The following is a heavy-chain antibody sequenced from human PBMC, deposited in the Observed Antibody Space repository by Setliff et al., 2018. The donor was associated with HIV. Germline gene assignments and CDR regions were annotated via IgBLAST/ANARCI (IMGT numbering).Heavy chain of an antibody. CDR1: GGSISSSSHY. J-gene: IGHJ6*03. CDR2: KYYSGST. V-gene: IGHV4-39*07. Sequence: PSETLSLTCTVSGGSISSSSHYWGWIRQPPGKGLEWIGSKYYSGSTYYNPSLKSRVTMSIDTSTNQFSLKLSSLTAADTAVYYCARAYDYSNYFHYYMDVWGKGTTVTVSS. CDR3: ARAYDYSNYFHYYMDV. D-gene: IGHD4-4*01.